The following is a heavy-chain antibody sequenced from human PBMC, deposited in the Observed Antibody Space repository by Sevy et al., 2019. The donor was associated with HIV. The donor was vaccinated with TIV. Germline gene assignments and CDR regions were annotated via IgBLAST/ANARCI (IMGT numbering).Heavy chain of an antibody. J-gene: IGHJ4*02. CDR1: GFTFSSYA. V-gene: IGHV3-23*01. Sequence: GGSLRLSCAASGFTFSSYALSWVRQSPGKGLEWVSAIGASGSDTYYADSVKGRFTISRDNSMNTLYVQINSLRAEDTAVYYCARGNYHRAGSYRNFDYWGQGTLVTVSS. CDR2: IGASGSDT. D-gene: IGHD3-10*01. CDR3: ARGNYHRAGSYRNFDY.